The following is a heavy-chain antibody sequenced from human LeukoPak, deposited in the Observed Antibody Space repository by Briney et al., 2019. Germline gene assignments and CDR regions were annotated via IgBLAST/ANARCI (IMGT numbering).Heavy chain of an antibody. V-gene: IGHV1-69*04. J-gene: IGHJ3*02. Sequence: GALVKVSCKASGGTFSSYAISWVRQAPGQGLEWMGRIIPILGIANYAQKFQGRVTIAADKSTSTAYMELSSLRSEDTAVYYCARDEWGVGATFAFDIWGQGTMVTVSS. CDR1: GGTFSSYA. CDR3: ARDEWGVGATFAFDI. CDR2: IIPILGIA. D-gene: IGHD1-26*01.